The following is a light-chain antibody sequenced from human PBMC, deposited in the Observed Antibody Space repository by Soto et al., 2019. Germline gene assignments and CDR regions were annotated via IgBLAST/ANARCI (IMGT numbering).Light chain of an antibody. CDR2: WAS. CDR3: QQYYRAPRT. V-gene: IGKV4-1*01. J-gene: IGKJ2*01. CDR1: RSLFYGPHNKSY. Sequence: DIVMTQSPDSLAVSLGERATINCTSGRSLFYGPHNKSYLAWYQQKVGQPPQMLIYWASTRESGVPDRFRGSGSGTDFTLTISSLQADDVAVYYCQQYYRAPRTFGQGTKVE.